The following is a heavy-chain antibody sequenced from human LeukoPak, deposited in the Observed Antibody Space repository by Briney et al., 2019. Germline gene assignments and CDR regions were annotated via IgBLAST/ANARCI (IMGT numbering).Heavy chain of an antibody. CDR1: GYMFTNYG. V-gene: IGHV1-18*01. J-gene: IGHJ5*02. CDR3: GRSTHRSGDCFDP. CDR2: ISGYNCNK. D-gene: IGHD3-10*01. Sequence: ASVTVSFKASGYMFTNYGISWVRQAPGQGLEWMGCISGYNCNKNYAQKVQGRVTMTTDTSTSTVYMEMRSLRSDDTAVYYCGRSTHRSGDCFDPGGQGTLVIVSS.